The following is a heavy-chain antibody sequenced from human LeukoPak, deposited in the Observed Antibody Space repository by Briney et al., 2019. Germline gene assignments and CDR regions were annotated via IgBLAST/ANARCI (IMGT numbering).Heavy chain of an antibody. CDR3: AKDLLYSSSWYYFDC. J-gene: IGHJ4*02. V-gene: IGHV3-23*01. CDR1: GFTISSYA. CDR2: ISGSGRTT. D-gene: IGHD6-13*01. Sequence: GGSLRLSCAASGFTISSYAMSWVRQAPGKGLEWVSGISGSGRTTYYADSVKGRFTISRDDSKSTLYLQMNSLRAEDTAVYYCAKDLLYSSSWYYFDCWGQGTLVTVSS.